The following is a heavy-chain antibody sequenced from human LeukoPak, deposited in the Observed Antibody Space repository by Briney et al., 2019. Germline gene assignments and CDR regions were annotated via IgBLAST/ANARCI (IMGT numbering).Heavy chain of an antibody. V-gene: IGHV3-30*18. CDR2: ISYDGSNK. CDR1: GFTFSSYG. D-gene: IGHD6-19*01. Sequence: GGSLRLSCAASGFTFSSYGMHWVRQAPGKGLEWVAVISYDGSNKYYADSVKGRFTISRDNSKNTLYLQMNSLRAEDTAVYYCAKGGSIAVAGTGYYYGMDVWGQGTTVTVSS. CDR3: AKGGSIAVAGTGYYYGMDV. J-gene: IGHJ6*02.